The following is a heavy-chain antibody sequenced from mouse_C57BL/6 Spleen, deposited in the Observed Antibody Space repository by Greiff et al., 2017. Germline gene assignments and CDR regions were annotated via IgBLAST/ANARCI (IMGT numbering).Heavy chain of an antibody. CDR2: IRSKSNNYAT. CDR1: GFSFNTYA. J-gene: IGHJ4*01. Sequence: EVKLVESGGGLVQPKGSLKLSCAASGFSFNTYAMNWVRQAPGKGLEWVARIRSKSNNYATYYADSVKDRFTISRDDSESMLYLQMNNLKTEDTAMYYCVRHGNLEVHYYAMDYWGQGTSVTVSS. D-gene: IGHD4-1*01. CDR3: VRHGNLEVHYYAMDY. V-gene: IGHV10-1*01.